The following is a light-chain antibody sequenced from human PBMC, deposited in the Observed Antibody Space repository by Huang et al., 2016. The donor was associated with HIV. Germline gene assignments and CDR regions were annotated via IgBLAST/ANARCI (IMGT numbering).Light chain of an antibody. J-gene: IGKJ1*01. CDR3: QQYDSSPWT. CDR2: GAS. V-gene: IGKV3-20*01. CDR1: QSVSSSY. Sequence: EIVLTQSPGTLSLSPGERATLSCRASQSVSSSYLAWYQQKPGQAPRLLFCGASSRATGIPDRFSGSGSGTDFTLTISRLEPEDFAVYYCQQYDSSPWTFGQGTKVEIK.